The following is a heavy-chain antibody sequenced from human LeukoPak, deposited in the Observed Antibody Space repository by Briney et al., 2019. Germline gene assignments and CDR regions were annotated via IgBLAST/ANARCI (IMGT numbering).Heavy chain of an antibody. V-gene: IGHV4-59*08. J-gene: IGHJ4*02. CDR3: ARHKYSSGWYVY. D-gene: IGHD6-19*01. CDR1: GGSISSYY. CDR2: IYYSGST. Sequence: PSETLSLTCTVSGGSISSYYWSWIRQPPGKGLEWIGYIYYSGSTNYIPSLKSRVTISVDTSKNQFSLKLSSVTAADTAVYYCARHKYSSGWYVYWGQGTLVTVSS.